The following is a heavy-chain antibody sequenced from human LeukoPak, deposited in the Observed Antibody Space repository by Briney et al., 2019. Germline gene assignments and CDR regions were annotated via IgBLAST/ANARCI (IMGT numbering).Heavy chain of an antibody. D-gene: IGHD3-10*01. CDR2: INPNSGGT. J-gene: IGHJ4*02. CDR3: ARDGDYYGSGSYNY. CDR1: GYTFTGYY. Sequence: ASVKASCKASGYTFTGYYMHWVRQAPGQGLEWMGWINPNSGGTNYAQKFQGRVTMTRDTSISTAYMELSRLRSDDTAVYYCARDGDYYGSGSYNYWGQGTLVTVSS. V-gene: IGHV1-2*02.